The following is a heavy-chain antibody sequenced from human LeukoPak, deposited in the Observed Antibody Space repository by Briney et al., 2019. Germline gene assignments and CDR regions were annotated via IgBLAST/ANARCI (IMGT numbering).Heavy chain of an antibody. Sequence: GGSLRLSCAASVFTFSSYGMHWVRQAPGKGLEGVAVISYDGSNKYYADSVKGRFTISRDNSKNTLYLQMNSLRAEDTAVYYCAKDRPVWSGYYFDYWGQGTLVTVSS. CDR2: ISYDGSNK. D-gene: IGHD3-3*01. V-gene: IGHV3-30*18. CDR3: AKDRPVWSGYYFDY. CDR1: VFTFSSYG. J-gene: IGHJ4*02.